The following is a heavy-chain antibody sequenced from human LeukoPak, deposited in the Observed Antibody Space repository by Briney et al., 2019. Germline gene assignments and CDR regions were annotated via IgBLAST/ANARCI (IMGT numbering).Heavy chain of an antibody. J-gene: IGHJ6*03. CDR1: GGSISSSNCY. Sequence: SETLSLTCTVSGGSISSSNCYWGWIRQPPGKGLEWIGNIYYSGSTNYNPSLKSRVTISVDTSKNQFSLKLSSVTAADTAVYYCTRGSIAYYYMDVWGKGTTVTISS. V-gene: IGHV4-39*07. CDR2: IYYSGST. D-gene: IGHD3-22*01. CDR3: TRGSIAYYYMDV.